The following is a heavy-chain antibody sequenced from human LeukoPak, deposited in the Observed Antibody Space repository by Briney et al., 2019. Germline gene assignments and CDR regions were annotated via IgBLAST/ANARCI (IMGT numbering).Heavy chain of an antibody. CDR1: GFTISSYI. CDR3: ARWGLDIVVVPAAEADY. Sequence: GGSLRLSCAASGFTISSYIMNWVRQAPGKGLEWVSYISSSSSTIYYADSVKGRFTLSRDNAKNTLYLQMNSLRAEDTAVYYCARWGLDIVVVPAAEADYWGQGTLVTVSS. V-gene: IGHV3-48*04. CDR2: ISSSSSTI. D-gene: IGHD2-2*01. J-gene: IGHJ4*02.